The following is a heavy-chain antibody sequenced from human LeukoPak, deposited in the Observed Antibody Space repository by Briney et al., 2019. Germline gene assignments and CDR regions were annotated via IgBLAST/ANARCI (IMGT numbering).Heavy chain of an antibody. Sequence: ALVTVSCKASGYMFTGYYMHWARQAPGQGLEWMGWINPNSGGTNYARKFQGRVTMTRDTSISTAYMELSSLRSDDTAVYYCARGYCRGECFTLFDYWGQGTLVTVSS. CDR2: INPNSGGT. D-gene: IGHD2-21*01. CDR1: GYMFTGYY. CDR3: ARGYCRGECFTLFDY. V-gene: IGHV1-2*02. J-gene: IGHJ4*02.